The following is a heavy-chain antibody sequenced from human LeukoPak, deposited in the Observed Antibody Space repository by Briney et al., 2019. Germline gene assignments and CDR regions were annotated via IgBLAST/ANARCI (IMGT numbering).Heavy chain of an antibody. J-gene: IGHJ4*02. D-gene: IGHD3-10*01. CDR3: ARTALYYYGSGSYFDY. V-gene: IGHV4-59*01. CDR2: IYYSGST. Sequence: SETLSLTCTVSGGSISSYYWSWIRQPPGKGLEWIGYIYYSGSTNYNPSLKSRVTISVDTSKNQFSLKLSSVTAADTAVYYCARTALYYYGSGSYFDYWGQGTLVTVSS. CDR1: GGSISSYY.